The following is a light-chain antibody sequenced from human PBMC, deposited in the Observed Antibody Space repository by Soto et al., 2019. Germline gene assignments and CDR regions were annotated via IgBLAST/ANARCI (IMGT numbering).Light chain of an antibody. CDR3: ASYAGSEKRV. CDR1: SSDVGGYNY. J-gene: IGLJ1*01. Sequence: QSALTQPPSASGSPGQSVTISCTGTSSDVGGYNYVSWYQQHPGKAPKFLIYEVNKRPSGVPDRFSGSKSGNTASLTVSGLQADDEADYYCASYAGSEKRVFGTGTKLTVL. CDR2: EVN. V-gene: IGLV2-8*01.